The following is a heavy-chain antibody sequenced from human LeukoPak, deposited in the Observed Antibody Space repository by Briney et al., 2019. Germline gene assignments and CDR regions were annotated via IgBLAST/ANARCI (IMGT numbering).Heavy chain of an antibody. D-gene: IGHD3-16*01. V-gene: IGHV3-7*04. Sequence: PGGSLRLSCAAFGFTYTSSWMPWVRQAPGKGLEWVAVIRPDGSEAAYVDSVIGRFTISRDNAKNSLFLQMISLRGEDTAVYYCTRDRAYKTFDYWGQGALVTVSS. CDR2: IRPDGSEA. CDR1: GFTYTSSW. CDR3: TRDRAYKTFDY. J-gene: IGHJ4*02.